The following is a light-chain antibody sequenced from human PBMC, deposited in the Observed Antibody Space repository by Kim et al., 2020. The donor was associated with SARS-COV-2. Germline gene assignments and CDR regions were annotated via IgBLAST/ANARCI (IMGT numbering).Light chain of an antibody. CDR2: YND. CDR3: ETWDDSVNGWV. V-gene: IGLV1-36*01. J-gene: IGLJ3*02. CDR1: SSIIGNNA. Sequence: PRQRVTSSCSGNSSIIGNNAVNWYQQFPGKAPKLLIYYNDLLSSGVSDRFSGSKSGTSASLAISGLQSEDEADYYCETWDDSVNGWVFGGGTKLTVL.